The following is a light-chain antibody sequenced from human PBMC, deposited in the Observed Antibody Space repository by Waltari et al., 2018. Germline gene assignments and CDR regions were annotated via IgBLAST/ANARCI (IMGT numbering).Light chain of an antibody. J-gene: IGKJ1*01. CDR3: HHYVTFPGT. Sequence: EIVLTQPPAPLSLSQAERAPLSCSASQSVGKSLAWYQHKPGQAPRLLIYDASSRATGSPDRFSGSGCGTDVSLTISRLAPADFSVYYCHHYVTFPGTFGQGTKVEV. CDR2: DAS. CDR1: QSVGKS. V-gene: IGKV3D-20*02.